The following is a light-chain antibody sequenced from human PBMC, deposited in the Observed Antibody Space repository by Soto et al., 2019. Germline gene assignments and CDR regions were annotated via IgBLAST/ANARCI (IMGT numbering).Light chain of an antibody. J-gene: IGKJ1*01. CDR2: AAS. Sequence: DIQMTQSPSSLSASVGDRVTITCRASQSISSYLNWYQQKPGKAPKLLIYAASTLQSGVPSRFSGIGSGTDFTLTISSLQPADLETYYCQQSYNTLPTFGQGTKVEIK. CDR3: QQSYNTLPT. V-gene: IGKV1-39*01. CDR1: QSISSY.